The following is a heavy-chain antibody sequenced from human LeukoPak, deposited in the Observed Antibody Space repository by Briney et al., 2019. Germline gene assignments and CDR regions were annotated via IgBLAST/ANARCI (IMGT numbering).Heavy chain of an antibody. CDR1: GGALSSYY. CDR2: VSYTGDA. Sequence: SETLSLTCTVPGGALSSYYWSWIRQPPGKGLEWIGYVSYTGDASQNPSLRGRVTMSVDTSNNQVSLELSRLRSDDTAVYCCARVISGIAAAGNFDYWGQGTLVTVSS. CDR3: ARVISGIAAAGNFDY. V-gene: IGHV4-59*01. D-gene: IGHD6-13*01. J-gene: IGHJ4*02.